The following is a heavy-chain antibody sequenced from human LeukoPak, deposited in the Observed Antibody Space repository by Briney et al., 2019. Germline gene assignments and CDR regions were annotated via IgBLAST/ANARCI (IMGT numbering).Heavy chain of an antibody. V-gene: IGHV4-39*07. J-gene: IGHJ4*02. Sequence: SETLSLTCTVSGGSISSSSYYWGWIRQPPGKGLEWIGSIYYSGSTNYNPSLKSRVTISVDTSKNQFSLKLSSVTAADTAVYYCARAAVPSYYDSSGQFDYWGQGTLVTVSS. CDR2: IYYSGST. CDR1: GGSISSSSYY. CDR3: ARAAVPSYYDSSGQFDY. D-gene: IGHD3-22*01.